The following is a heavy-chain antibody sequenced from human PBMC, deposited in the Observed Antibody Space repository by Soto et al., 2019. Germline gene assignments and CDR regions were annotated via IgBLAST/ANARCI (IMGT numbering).Heavy chain of an antibody. D-gene: IGHD5-18*01. J-gene: IGHJ4*02. CDR1: GFTFSSYS. CDR3: ARGELWFDY. CDR2: ISSLSSYI. Sequence: EVQLVESGGGLVKPGGSLRVSCVASGFTFSSYSMNWVRQAPGKGLEWVSSISSLSSYIYYVDSVKGRFTISRDNAKNSLYLQMNSLRAEDTAIYYCARGELWFDYWGQGTLVTVSS. V-gene: IGHV3-21*01.